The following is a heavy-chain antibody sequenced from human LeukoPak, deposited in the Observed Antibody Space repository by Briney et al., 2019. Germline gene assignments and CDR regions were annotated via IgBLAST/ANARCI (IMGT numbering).Heavy chain of an antibody. CDR1: SYSISSGYF. Sequence: SETLSLTCVVSSYSISSGYFWGWIRQPPGKGLEWIGIIYHTGNAYYNPSLKSRVTISVDTSKNQISLNLNSVTAADTAVYYCARKGGPAAPFDSWGQGTLVTVSP. J-gene: IGHJ4*02. CDR3: ARKGGPAAPFDS. D-gene: IGHD2-2*01. V-gene: IGHV4-38-2*01. CDR2: IYHTGNA.